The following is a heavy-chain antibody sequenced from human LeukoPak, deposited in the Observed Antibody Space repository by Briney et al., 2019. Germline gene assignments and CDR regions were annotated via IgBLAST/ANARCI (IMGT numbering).Heavy chain of an antibody. J-gene: IGHJ6*04. Sequence: SETLSLTCTVSGGSISSGSYSWSWIRQPAGKGLEWIGRIYTSGSTNYNPSLKSRVTISVDTSKNQFSLKLSSVTAADTAVYYCAREVGATPMDVWGKGTTVTVSS. CDR3: AREVGATPMDV. CDR1: GGSISSGSYS. CDR2: IYTSGST. V-gene: IGHV4-61*02. D-gene: IGHD1-26*01.